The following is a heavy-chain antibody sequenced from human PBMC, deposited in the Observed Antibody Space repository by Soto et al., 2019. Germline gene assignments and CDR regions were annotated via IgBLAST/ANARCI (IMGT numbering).Heavy chain of an antibody. CDR1: RYTFTSYY. CDR2: INPSGGST. CDR3: AREGVTSKVRYDYYYGMEV. D-gene: IGHD3-16*01. Sequence: ASVKVSCKESRYTFTSYYMHSLRHSPGQWLEWMGIINPSGGSTSYAQKFQGRVTMTRDTSTSTVYMELSSLRSEDTAVYYCAREGVTSKVRYDYYYGMEVWGQGTTVTVSS. V-gene: IGHV1-46*01. J-gene: IGHJ6*02.